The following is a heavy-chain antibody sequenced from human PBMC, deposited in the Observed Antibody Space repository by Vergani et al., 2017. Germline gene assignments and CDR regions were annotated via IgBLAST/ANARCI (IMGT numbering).Heavy chain of an antibody. CDR3: AKEGAYSSSYRRAFDI. Sequence: EVQLVESGGGLVQPGRSLRLSCAASGFTFDDYAMHWVRQAPGKGLEWVSGISWNSGSIGYADSVKGRFTISRDNAKNSLYLQMNSLRAEDTALDYCAKEGAYSSSYRRAFDIWGQGTMVTVSS. CDR1: GFTFDDYA. J-gene: IGHJ3*02. CDR2: ISWNSGSI. D-gene: IGHD6-13*01. V-gene: IGHV3-9*01.